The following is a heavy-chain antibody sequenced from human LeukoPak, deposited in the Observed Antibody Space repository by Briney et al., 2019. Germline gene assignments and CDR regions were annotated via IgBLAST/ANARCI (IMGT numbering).Heavy chain of an antibody. CDR2: IKTKTDGETT. J-gene: IGHJ4*02. CDR1: SFTFNNAW. CDR3: ATLMAGSTCNFDY. V-gene: IGHV3-15*01. Sequence: GGSLRLSCAASSFTFNNAWMSWVRQAPGKGLEWVGRIKTKTDGETTDYAAPVKGRFTISRDDSKNTLYLQMNSLKTEDTAVYYCATLMAGSTCNFDYWGQGTLVTVSS. D-gene: IGHD6-19*01.